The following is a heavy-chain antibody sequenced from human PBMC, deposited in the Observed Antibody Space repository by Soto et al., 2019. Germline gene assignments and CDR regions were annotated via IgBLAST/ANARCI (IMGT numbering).Heavy chain of an antibody. CDR1: GGSFSGYY. CDR2: INHSGST. D-gene: IGHD3-22*01. J-gene: IGHJ3*02. CDR3: ARSYDSSFDAFDI. V-gene: IGHV4-34*01. Sequence: SETLSLTCAVYGGSFSGYYWSWIRQPPGKGLEWIGEINHSGSTNYNPSLKSRVTISVDTSKNQFSLKLSSVTAADTAVYYCARSYDSSFDAFDIWGQGTMVTVSS.